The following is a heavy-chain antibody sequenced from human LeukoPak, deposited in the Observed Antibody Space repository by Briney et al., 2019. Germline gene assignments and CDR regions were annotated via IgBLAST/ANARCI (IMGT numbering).Heavy chain of an antibody. J-gene: IGHJ4*02. CDR2: IYYSGST. D-gene: IGHD6-19*01. CDR1: GGSISSYY. Sequence: SETLSLTCTVSGGSISSYYWSWIRQPPGKGLEWIGYIYYSGSTNYNPSLKSRVTISVDTSKNQFSLKLSSVTAADPAVYYCAASKYSSGWYRGWGQGTLVTVSS. V-gene: IGHV4-59*08. CDR3: AASKYSSGWYRG.